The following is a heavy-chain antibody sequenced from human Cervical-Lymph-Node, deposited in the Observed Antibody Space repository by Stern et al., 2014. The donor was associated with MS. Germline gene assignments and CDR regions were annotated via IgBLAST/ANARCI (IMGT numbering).Heavy chain of an antibody. V-gene: IGHV4-59*01. J-gene: IGHJ4*02. Sequence: VQLVESGPGLVKPSETLSLTCTVSGGSIRTFSWSWIRQPPGRGLEWIGCVYYNGSTTHNPSLKSRVNMSVDTSKSQLSLRLHSVTAADTAVYYCARHSVGVKDFDSWGQGTLVTVSS. CDR2: VYYNGST. CDR1: GGSIRTFS. D-gene: IGHD4-23*01. CDR3: ARHSVGVKDFDS.